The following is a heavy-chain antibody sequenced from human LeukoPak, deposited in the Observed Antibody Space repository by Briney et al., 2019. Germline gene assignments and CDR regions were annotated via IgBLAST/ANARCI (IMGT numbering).Heavy chain of an antibody. CDR3: ARAGMVSGSYLGHYYFYMDA. D-gene: IGHD1-26*01. V-gene: IGHV1-2*02. CDR1: GYTFTDYY. CDR2: ISPNTGGT. J-gene: IGHJ6*03. Sequence: GASVKVSCKTSGYTFTDYYMHWVRQAPGQGLEWMGWISPNTGGTNYVQKFHGRVNMTRDTSISTAYMELSRLRSDDTTIYYCARAGMVSGSYLGHYYFYMDAWGKGTTVSVSS.